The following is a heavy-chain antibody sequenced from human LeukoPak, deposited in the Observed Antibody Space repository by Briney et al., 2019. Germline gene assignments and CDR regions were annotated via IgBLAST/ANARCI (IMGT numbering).Heavy chain of an antibody. CDR2: ISVSGGST. CDR3: AKGPLRITLYYFDY. V-gene: IGHV3-23*01. CDR1: GFTFSSYA. J-gene: IGHJ4*02. Sequence: GRSLRLSCAASGFTFSSYAMSWVRQAPGKGLEWVSVISVSGGSTYYPDSVKGRFTISRDNSKNTLYLQMNSLRAEDTAVYYCAKGPLRITLYYFDYWGQGTLVTVSS. D-gene: IGHD3-16*01.